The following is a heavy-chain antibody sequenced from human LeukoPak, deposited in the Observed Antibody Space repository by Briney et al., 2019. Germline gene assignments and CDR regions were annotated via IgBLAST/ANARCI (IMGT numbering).Heavy chain of an antibody. CDR3: TRGSSCRRDN. CDR2: MNPNSGNT. CDR1: GYTFTSCD. J-gene: IGHJ4*02. Sequence: ASVKVSCKASGYTFTSCDINWVRQATGQGLEWMGWMNPNSGNTGYGQSFQGRITMTRDISIDTAYMELSNLTSEDTAIYYCTRGSSCRRDNWGQGTLVTVSA. V-gene: IGHV1-8*01.